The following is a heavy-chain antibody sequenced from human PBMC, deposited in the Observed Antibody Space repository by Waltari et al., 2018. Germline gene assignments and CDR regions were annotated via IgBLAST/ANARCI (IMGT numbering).Heavy chain of an antibody. CDR3: AGDLMAAAGQAGDWFDP. D-gene: IGHD6-13*01. CDR2: INPSDGST. Sequence: QVQLVQFETEVKKPGASVKVACKASGYTFTNNFMHWVRQAPGPGLEWMGMINPSDGSTRYAQKFQGRVTLTRDTSTTTVSMELSSLRSEDTAVYYCAGDLMAAAGQAGDWFDPWGQGTLVTVSS. CDR1: GYTFTNNF. V-gene: IGHV1-46*01. J-gene: IGHJ5*02.